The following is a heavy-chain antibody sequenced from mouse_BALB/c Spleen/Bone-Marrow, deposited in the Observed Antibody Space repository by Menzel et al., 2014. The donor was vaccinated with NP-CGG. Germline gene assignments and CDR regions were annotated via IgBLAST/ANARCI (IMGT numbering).Heavy chain of an antibody. CDR2: ISYSGST. Sequence: EVQLVESGPGLVKPSQSLSLPCTVTGYSITSDYAWNWIRQFPGNKLEWMGYISYSGSTSYNPSLKSRISITRDTSKNRFFLQLNSVTTEDTATYYCARDYFDYWGQGTTLTVSS. J-gene: IGHJ2*01. CDR1: GYSITSDYA. V-gene: IGHV3-2*02. CDR3: ARDYFDY.